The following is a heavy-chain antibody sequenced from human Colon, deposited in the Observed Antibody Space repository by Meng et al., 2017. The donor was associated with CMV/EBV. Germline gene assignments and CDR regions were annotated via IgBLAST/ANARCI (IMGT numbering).Heavy chain of an antibody. Sequence: GGSLRLSCAASGFTFSSYGMHWVRQAPGKGLEWVAFIRHDASNEYYADSVKGRFTISRDNAKNSLYLQMNSLRAEDTAVYYCARDSAAGGMDVWGQGTTVTVSS. CDR2: IRHDASNE. J-gene: IGHJ6*02. D-gene: IGHD6-25*01. CDR3: ARDSAAGGMDV. V-gene: IGHV3-30*02. CDR1: GFTFSSYG.